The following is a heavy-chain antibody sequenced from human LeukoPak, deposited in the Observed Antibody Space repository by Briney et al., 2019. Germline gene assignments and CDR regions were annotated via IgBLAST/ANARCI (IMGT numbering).Heavy chain of an antibody. J-gene: IGHJ6*02. CDR1: GFTFSSYG. CDR2: ISYDGSNK. CDR3: AKDLIVVVPAASYYYGMDV. D-gene: IGHD2-2*01. Sequence: GGSLRLSCAASGFTFSSYGMHWVRQAPGKGLGWVAVISYDGSNKYYADSVKGRFTISRDNSKNTLYLQMNSLRAEDTAVYYCAKDLIVVVPAASYYYGMDVWGQGTTVTVSS. V-gene: IGHV3-30*18.